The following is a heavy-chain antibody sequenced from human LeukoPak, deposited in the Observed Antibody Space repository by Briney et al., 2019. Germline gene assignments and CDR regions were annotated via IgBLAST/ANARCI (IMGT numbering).Heavy chain of an antibody. CDR2: IVYSGRT. J-gene: IGHJ4*02. D-gene: IGHD6-19*01. CDR3: ARDGGSGWLVWDY. Sequence: PSQTLSLTFTVSGGSISSGDYYWSWIRQPPGEGLEWLGYIVYSGRTYYNPSLKSRVTISVDTSKNQFSLKLSSGTAADTAVYYCARDGGSGWLVWDYWGQGTLVTVSS. CDR1: GGSISSGDYY. V-gene: IGHV4-30-4*01.